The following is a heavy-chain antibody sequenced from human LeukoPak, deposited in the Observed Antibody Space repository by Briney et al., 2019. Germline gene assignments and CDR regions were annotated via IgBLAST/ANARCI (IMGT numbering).Heavy chain of an antibody. CDR3: ARLRYYDSSAYYYAFDY. CDR1: GGSISSSSYY. D-gene: IGHD3-22*01. V-gene: IGHV4-39*01. Sequence: SETLSLTCTVSGGSISSSSYYWGWIRQPPGKGLEWIGSIYYRGGTYYNPSLKSRVTISVDTSKNQFSLKLSSVTAADTAVYYCARLRYYDSSAYYYAFDYWGQGTLVTVSS. J-gene: IGHJ4*02. CDR2: IYYRGGT.